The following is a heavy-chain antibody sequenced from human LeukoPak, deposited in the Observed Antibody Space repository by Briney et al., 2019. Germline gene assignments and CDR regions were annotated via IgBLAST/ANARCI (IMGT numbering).Heavy chain of an antibody. D-gene: IGHD3-10*01. Sequence: GGSLRLSCAASGFTFSSYGMHWVRQAPGKGLEWVAVISYDGSNKYYADSVKGRFTISRDNSKNTLYLQMNSLRAEDTAVYYCAKTMVRGVILPFDYWGQGTLVTVSS. CDR1: GFTFSSYG. V-gene: IGHV3-30*18. CDR3: AKTMVRGVILPFDY. J-gene: IGHJ4*02. CDR2: ISYDGSNK.